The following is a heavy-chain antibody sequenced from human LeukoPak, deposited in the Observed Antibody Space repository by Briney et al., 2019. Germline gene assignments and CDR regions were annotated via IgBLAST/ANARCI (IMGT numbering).Heavy chain of an antibody. Sequence: GGSLRLSCAASGFTFNTYWMHWVRHAPGKALVWVSRINSDGSTTTYADSVKGRFTVSRDNAKNTLYLQMNSLRADDTAVYYCGRGFAVVPAGIPDYWGQGTLATVSS. V-gene: IGHV3-74*01. CDR1: GFTFNTYW. D-gene: IGHD2-2*01. J-gene: IGHJ4*02. CDR2: INSDGSTT. CDR3: GRGFAVVPAGIPDY.